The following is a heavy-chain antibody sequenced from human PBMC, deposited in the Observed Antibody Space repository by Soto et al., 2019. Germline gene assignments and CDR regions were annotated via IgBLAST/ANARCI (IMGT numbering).Heavy chain of an antibody. V-gene: IGHV3-66*01. D-gene: IGHD5-12*01. CDR3: ARVLVSEVATAAYEAFDI. J-gene: IGHJ3*02. Sequence: GGSLRLSCAASGFTVSSNYMSWVRQAPGKGLEWVSVIYSGGSTYYADSVKGRFTISRDNSKNTLYLQMNSLRAEDTAVYYCARVLVSEVATAAYEAFDIWGQGTMVTVSS. CDR1: GFTVSSNY. CDR2: IYSGGST.